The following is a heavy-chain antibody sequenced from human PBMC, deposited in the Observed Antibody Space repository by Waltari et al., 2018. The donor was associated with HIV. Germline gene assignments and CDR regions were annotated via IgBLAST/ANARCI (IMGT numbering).Heavy chain of an antibody. V-gene: IGHV3-9*01. J-gene: IGHJ6*02. CDR2: ITWNSGRT. D-gene: IGHD2-15*01. CDR1: GFTFDDYA. CDR3: AKSDIDYGMDV. Sequence: AASGFTFDDYAMHWVRQVPGKGLEWVSGITWNSGRTGYADSVKGRFIISRDNAKNSLYLQMNSLRVEDTALYYCAKSDIDYGMDVWGQGTTVTVSS.